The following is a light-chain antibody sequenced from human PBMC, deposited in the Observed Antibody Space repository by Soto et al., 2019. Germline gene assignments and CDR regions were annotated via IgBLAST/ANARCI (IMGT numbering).Light chain of an antibody. V-gene: IGKV1-5*03. CDR2: KAT. CDR1: QRIDTW. Sequence: DIPITQSPSPPVASLGDRSPLPFRASQRIDTWVAWYQQKPGTAPKLLIYKATILQSGVPSRFSGSGSGTEFTLAINNLQPDDFATYYCQQYETFSPWTFGQGTKVDIK. CDR3: QQYETFSPWT. J-gene: IGKJ1*01.